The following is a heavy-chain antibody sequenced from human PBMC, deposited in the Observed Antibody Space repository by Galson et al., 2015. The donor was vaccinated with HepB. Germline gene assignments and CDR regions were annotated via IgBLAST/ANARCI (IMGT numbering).Heavy chain of an antibody. CDR2: IYPGDSNS. V-gene: IGHV5-51*03. Sequence: QSGAEVKKPGESLKISCKGSGYSFTNSWIGWVRQMPGKGLEWMGIIYPGDSNSMYSPSFQGQVTISADKSTGTAYLQWSSLKASDTAMYYCARRGGDRKTHDYWGQGTLVTVSS. CDR3: ARRGGDRKTHDY. J-gene: IGHJ4*02. CDR1: GYSFTNSW. D-gene: IGHD4-17*01.